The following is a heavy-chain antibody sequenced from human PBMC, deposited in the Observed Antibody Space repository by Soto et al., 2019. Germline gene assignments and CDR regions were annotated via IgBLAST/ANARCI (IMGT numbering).Heavy chain of an antibody. CDR2: IHPNSGDT. J-gene: IGHJ4*02. Sequence: QVQLVQSGAEVKKPGASVKVSCRTSGYTFIAYYIHWVRQAPGQGLEWMGWIHPNSGDTNSAQKFQGWVTMTRDTSINTVYLDLRRLKSDDTAVYYCATGINTSGVTGFDSWGQGTLITVSS. CDR1: GYTFIAYY. CDR3: ATGINTSGVTGFDS. V-gene: IGHV1-2*04. D-gene: IGHD2-8*01.